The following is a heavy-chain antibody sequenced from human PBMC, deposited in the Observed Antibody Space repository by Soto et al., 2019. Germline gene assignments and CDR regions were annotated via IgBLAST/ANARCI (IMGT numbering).Heavy chain of an antibody. CDR3: ARAGVATTHYFDC. J-gene: IGHJ4*02. D-gene: IGHD5-12*01. Sequence: PGGSLRLSCAASGFTVSSNYMSWVRQAPGKGLEWVSVIYSGGSTYYADSVKGRFTISRDNSKNTLYLQMNSLRAEDTAVYYCARAGVATTHYFDCWGQGTLVTVSS. V-gene: IGHV3-66*01. CDR1: GFTVSSNY. CDR2: IYSGGST.